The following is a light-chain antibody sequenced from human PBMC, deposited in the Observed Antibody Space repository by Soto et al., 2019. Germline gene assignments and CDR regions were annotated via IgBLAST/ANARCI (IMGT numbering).Light chain of an antibody. Sequence: EIVLTQSPGTLSLSPGKSATLACRASQSVSSSSLACYQQKPGQAPRLLIYVVSRRATGIPDRFSGSGSGTDFTLTISRLETEVFALYYCLQYGNSPLTFGKGT. J-gene: IGKJ1*01. V-gene: IGKV3-20*01. CDR2: VVS. CDR1: QSVSSSS. CDR3: LQYGNSPLT.